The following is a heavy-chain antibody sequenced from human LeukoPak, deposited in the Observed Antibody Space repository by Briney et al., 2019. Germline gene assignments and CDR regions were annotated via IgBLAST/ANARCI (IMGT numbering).Heavy chain of an antibody. CDR1: GASISSDSYH. V-gene: IGHV4-61*02. Sequence: SETLSLTCTVSGASISSDSYHWSWIRQPAGKGLEWIGRIYTSGSTNYSPSLKSRVTISVDTSKNQFSLKLSSVTAADTAVYYCARSSGWRTAEDYWGQGTLVTVSS. CDR2: IYTSGST. CDR3: ARSSGWRTAEDY. J-gene: IGHJ4*02. D-gene: IGHD6-19*01.